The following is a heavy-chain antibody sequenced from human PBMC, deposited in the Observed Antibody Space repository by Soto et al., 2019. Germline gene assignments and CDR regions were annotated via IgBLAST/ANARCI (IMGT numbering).Heavy chain of an antibody. V-gene: IGHV3-21*01. CDR2: ISSSSSYI. Sequence: GGSLRLSCAASGFTCSSYSMNWVRQAPGKGLEWVSSISSSSSYIYYADSVKGRFTISRDNAKNSLYLQMNSLRAEDTAVYYCARKGGAGAGSDAFDIWGQGTMVTVSS. D-gene: IGHD6-19*01. CDR1: GFTCSSYS. J-gene: IGHJ3*02. CDR3: ARKGGAGAGSDAFDI.